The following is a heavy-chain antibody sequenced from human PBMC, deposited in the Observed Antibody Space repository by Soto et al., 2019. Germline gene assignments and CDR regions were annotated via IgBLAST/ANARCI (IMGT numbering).Heavy chain of an antibody. J-gene: IGHJ5*02. D-gene: IGHD4-4*01. Sequence: SETLSLTGAVDGGCFSGYYWSWIRQPPGKGLEWIGEINHSASTNYNPSLKGRVTISVDTSKNQFSLKLRSVTAAETAVYYCARGGSNYVFLGWLDPWGRGTLVAVSS. CDR1: GGCFSGYY. V-gene: IGHV4-34*01. CDR2: INHSAST. CDR3: ARGGSNYVFLGWLDP.